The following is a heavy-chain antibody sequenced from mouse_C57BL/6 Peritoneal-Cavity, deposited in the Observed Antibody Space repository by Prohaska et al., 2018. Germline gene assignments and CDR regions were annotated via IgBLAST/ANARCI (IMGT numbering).Heavy chain of an antibody. CDR1: GFTFSGFW. CDR2: INSDGSVI. CDR3: MRYGNYWYFDV. J-gene: IGHJ1*03. D-gene: IGHD2-1*01. Sequence: EVQLLETGGGLVQPGGSRGLSCEGSGFTFSGFWLSWVRQTPGKTLEWIGDINSDGSVIKYAPSIKDRFTIVRDNDKRTLYLQMSNVRSEDTATYFCMRYGNYWYFDVWGTGTTVTVSS. V-gene: IGHV11-2*01.